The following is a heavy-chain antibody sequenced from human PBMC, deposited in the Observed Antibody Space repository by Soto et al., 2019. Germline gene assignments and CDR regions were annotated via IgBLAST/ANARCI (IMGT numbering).Heavy chain of an antibody. CDR3: ARNSYVRNTAIDKYSYGMDV. CDR1: GYSFTSYW. Sequence: RKSLKISCKGSGYSFTSYWIGWVRQMPGKGLEWMGIIYPGDSDTRYSPSFQGQVTISADKSISTAYLQWSSLKASDTAMYYCARNSYVRNTAIDKYSYGMDVSGQETTLTVSS. CDR2: IYPGDSDT. J-gene: IGHJ6*02. V-gene: IGHV5-51*01. D-gene: IGHD5-18*01.